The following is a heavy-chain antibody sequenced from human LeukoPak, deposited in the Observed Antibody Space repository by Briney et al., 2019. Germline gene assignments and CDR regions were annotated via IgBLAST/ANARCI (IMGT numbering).Heavy chain of an antibody. Sequence: SVKVSCKASGGTFSSYAISWVRQAPGQGLEWMGRIIPILGIANYAQKFHGRVTITADKSTSTAYMELSSLRSEDTAVYYCARDATYYYDSSGYYYLAYWGQGTLVTVSS. J-gene: IGHJ4*02. V-gene: IGHV1-69*04. D-gene: IGHD3-22*01. CDR2: IIPILGIA. CDR3: ARDATYYYDSSGYYYLAY. CDR1: GGTFSSYA.